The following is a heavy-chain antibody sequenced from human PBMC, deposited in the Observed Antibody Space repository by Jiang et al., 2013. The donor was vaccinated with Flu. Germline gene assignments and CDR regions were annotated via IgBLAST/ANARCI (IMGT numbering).Heavy chain of an antibody. J-gene: IGHJ6*02. CDR2: INNVGDT. V-gene: IGHV3-13*01. D-gene: IGHD3-10*01. CDR3: ARGRYASGTRNARYSGLDV. CDR1: GFNFNFYD. Sequence: PGGSLRLSCAVSGFNFNFYDIHWVRHTTGKGLEWLSSINNVGDTYYSDSVEGRFTISREDAKNSLYLQMNNLRVGDTAVYYCARGRYASGTRNARYSGLDVWGQGTTVTVSS.